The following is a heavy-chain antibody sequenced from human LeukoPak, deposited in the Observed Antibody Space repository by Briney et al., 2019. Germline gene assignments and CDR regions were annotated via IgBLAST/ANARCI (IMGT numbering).Heavy chain of an antibody. D-gene: IGHD6-6*01. CDR2: IYPGDSET. CDR3: ARLGPESSSYSATCRY. Sequence: GESLHISWKGSVYSFTSYWIGGVRQLPGKGLEWMGIIYPGDSETRCSPSFQREVTMSADKSISTAYLQWSSLKASDTAMYYCARLGPESSSYSATCRYWGQGTLVNVSS. V-gene: IGHV5-51*01. J-gene: IGHJ4*02. CDR1: VYSFTSYW.